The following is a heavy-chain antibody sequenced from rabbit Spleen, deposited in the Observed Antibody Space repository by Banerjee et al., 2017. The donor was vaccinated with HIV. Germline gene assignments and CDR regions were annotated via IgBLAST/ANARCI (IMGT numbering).Heavy chain of an antibody. CDR1: GVSFNFNNY. J-gene: IGHJ6*01. V-gene: IGHV1S40*01. CDR3: GRDAASSFSSYGMDL. CDR2: VDVGGSGFT. D-gene: IGHD8-1*01. Sequence: QSLEESGGDLVQPEGSLTLTCTASGVSFNFNNYMCWVRQAPGKGLEWIGCVDVGGSGFTYFTNWAKGRFAISKTSSTTVTLQMTSLTAADTATYFCGRDAASSFSSYGMDLWGPGTLVTVS.